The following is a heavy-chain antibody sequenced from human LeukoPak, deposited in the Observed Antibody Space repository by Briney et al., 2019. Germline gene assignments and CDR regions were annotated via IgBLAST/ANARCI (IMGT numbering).Heavy chain of an antibody. Sequence: GGSLRLSCAASGFTFSSYGMHWVRQAPGKGLEWVAIIWYDGSNEYYADSVKGRFTVSRDNSKNTLYLQMNSLRAEDTAVYYCARALWPYYFDYWGQGTLVTVSS. V-gene: IGHV3-33*01. CDR3: ARALWPYYFDY. CDR1: GFTFSSYG. J-gene: IGHJ4*02. CDR2: IWYDGSNE. D-gene: IGHD2-21*01.